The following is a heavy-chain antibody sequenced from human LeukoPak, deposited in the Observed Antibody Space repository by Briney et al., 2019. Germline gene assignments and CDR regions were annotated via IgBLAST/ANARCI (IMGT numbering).Heavy chain of an antibody. V-gene: IGHV3-66*01. CDR1: GFTVSNNY. CDR3: ARAGEGLQSYGFDM. J-gene: IGHJ3*02. CDR2: IHSGGNT. Sequence: PGGSLRLSCAASGFTVSNNYVSWVRQAPGKGLEWVSVIHSGGNTYHADSVQGRFTISRDNSKNTVDLQMNNLRAEDTAVYHCARAGEGLQSYGFDMWGQGTKVSVST. D-gene: IGHD4-11*01.